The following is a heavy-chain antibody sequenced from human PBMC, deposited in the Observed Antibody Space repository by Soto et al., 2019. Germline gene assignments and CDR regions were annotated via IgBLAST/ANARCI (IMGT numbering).Heavy chain of an antibody. J-gene: IGHJ3*02. D-gene: IGHD3-3*01. V-gene: IGHV4-30-2*01. CDR2: IYHSGST. CDR3: ARGGYDFWSGYYDAFDI. Sequence: SETLSLTCAVSGGSISSGGYSWSWIRQPPGKGLEWIGYIYHSGSTYYNPSLKSRVTISVDRSKNQFSLKLSSVTAADTAVYYCARGGYDFWSGYYDAFDIWGQGTMVTVSS. CDR1: GGSISSGGYS.